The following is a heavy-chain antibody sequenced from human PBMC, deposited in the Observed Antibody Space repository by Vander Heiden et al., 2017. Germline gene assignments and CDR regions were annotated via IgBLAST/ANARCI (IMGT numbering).Heavy chain of an antibody. Sequence: GVRQAPGKGLEWVAVISYDGSNKYYADSVKGRFTISRDNSKNTLYLQMNSLRAEDTAVYYCARDHPGGLVGATWEIYYYYGMDVWGQGTTVTVSS. V-gene: IGHV3-30-3*01. CDR2: ISYDGSNK. CDR3: ARDHPGGLVGATWEIYYYYGMDV. D-gene: IGHD1-26*01. J-gene: IGHJ6*02.